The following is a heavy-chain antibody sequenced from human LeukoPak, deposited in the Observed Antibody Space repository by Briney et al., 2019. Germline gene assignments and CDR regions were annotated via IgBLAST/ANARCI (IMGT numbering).Heavy chain of an antibody. J-gene: IGHJ4*02. Sequence: ASVKVSCKASGYTFTTYGIGWVRQAPGQGLEWRGGVSGYTGNANYAQKFRGRVTMTTDTSTSTVYMELRGLRSDDTAVYYCARFKWELLPFVGDYWGQGTLVSVSS. CDR2: VSGYTGNA. CDR3: ARFKWELLPFVGDY. V-gene: IGHV1-18*01. D-gene: IGHD3-22*01. CDR1: GYTFTTYG.